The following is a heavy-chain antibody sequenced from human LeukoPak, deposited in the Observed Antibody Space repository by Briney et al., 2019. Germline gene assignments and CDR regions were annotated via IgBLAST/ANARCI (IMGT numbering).Heavy chain of an antibody. V-gene: IGHV3-48*03. CDR2: ISSSGSTM. Sequence: PGGSLRLSCAASGFTFSSYEMNWVRQAPGKGLEWVSYISSSGSTMYSADSVKGRFTISRDNAKNSLFLQMNSLRAEDTAVYYCARVSMLVYFDYWGQGTMVTVSS. D-gene: IGHD6-13*01. J-gene: IGHJ4*02. CDR1: GFTFSSYE. CDR3: ARVSMLVYFDY.